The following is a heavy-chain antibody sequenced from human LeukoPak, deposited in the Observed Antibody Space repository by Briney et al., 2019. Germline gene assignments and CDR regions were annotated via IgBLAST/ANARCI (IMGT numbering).Heavy chain of an antibody. V-gene: IGHV4-61*02. J-gene: IGHJ5*02. CDR2: IDSSGNI. CDR1: GGSISSGSYF. Sequence: SETLSLTCTVSGGSISSGSYFWSWIRQSAGRGLEWIGRIDSSGNINYDPSLKSRVTMSLDTSKNQFSLKLSSVTAADTAVYYCAREALPNGVWRVGWFDPWGQGTLVTVFS. CDR3: AREALPNGVWRVGWFDP. D-gene: IGHD2-8*01.